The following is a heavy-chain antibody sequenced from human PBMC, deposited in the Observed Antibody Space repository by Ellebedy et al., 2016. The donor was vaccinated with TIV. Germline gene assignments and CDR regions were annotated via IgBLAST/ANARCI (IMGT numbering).Heavy chain of an antibody. D-gene: IGHD3-10*01. CDR1: GFTFSSYS. CDR2: ISSSSSTI. V-gene: IGHV3-48*02. CDR3: ATSTVARGSYSDY. Sequence: GESLKISCAASGFTFSSYSMNWVRQASGKGLEWVSYISSSSSTIYSADSVKGRFTISRDNAKNSLYLQMNSLRDEDTAVYYCATSTVARGSYSDYWGQGTLVTVSS. J-gene: IGHJ4*02.